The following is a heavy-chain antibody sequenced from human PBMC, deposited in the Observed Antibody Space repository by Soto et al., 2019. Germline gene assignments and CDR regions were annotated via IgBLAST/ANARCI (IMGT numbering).Heavy chain of an antibody. D-gene: IGHD2-15*01. CDR3: ISHSPEDMIRT. Sequence: LRLSCAASGFTFSGSSVHWVRQASGKGLEWVGRIRSKANSYATAYAASVRGRFTISRDDSKNTAFLQMNSLNTEDTAVYYCISHSPEDMIRTWGQGTLVTVS. CDR1: GFTFSGSS. J-gene: IGHJ4*02. CDR2: IRSKANSYAT. V-gene: IGHV3-73*01.